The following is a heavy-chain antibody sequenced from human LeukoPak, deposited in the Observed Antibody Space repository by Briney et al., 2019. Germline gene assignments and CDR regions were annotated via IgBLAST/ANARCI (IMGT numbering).Heavy chain of an antibody. CDR3: ARDGTSTDDY. V-gene: IGHV1-18*01. Sequence: ASVKVSCKTSGYTFSNFGINWVRQAPGQGLEWMGWISGNNDNPNYGQKFQGRFTVATDSSTSTAYMELRNLRFDDTAVYYCARDGTSTDDYWGQGTLVTVSS. CDR1: GYTFSNFG. J-gene: IGHJ4*02. D-gene: IGHD2-2*01. CDR2: ISGNNDNP.